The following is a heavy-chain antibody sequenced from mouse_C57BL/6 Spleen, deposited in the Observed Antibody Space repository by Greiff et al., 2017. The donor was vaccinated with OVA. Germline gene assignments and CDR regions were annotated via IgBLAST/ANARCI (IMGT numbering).Heavy chain of an antibody. J-gene: IGHJ4*01. D-gene: IGHD2-1*01. CDR3: ARKGIYYGNYDYAMDY. V-gene: IGHV1-52*01. Sequence: QVQLQQPGAELVRPGSSVKLSCKASGYTFTSYWMHWVKQRPIQGLEWIGNIDPSDSETHYNQKFKDKATLTVDKSSSTAYMQLSSLTSEDSAVYYCARKGIYYGNYDYAMDYWGQGTSVTVSS. CDR1: GYTFTSYW. CDR2: IDPSDSET.